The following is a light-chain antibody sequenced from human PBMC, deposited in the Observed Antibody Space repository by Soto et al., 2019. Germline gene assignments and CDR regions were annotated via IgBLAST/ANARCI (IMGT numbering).Light chain of an antibody. J-gene: IGLJ7*01. V-gene: IGLV2-14*01. CDR3: TSFTTISTWV. CDR1: SSDVGGYNY. Sequence: QSSLTQPASVSGSPGQSITISCTGTSSDVGGYNYVSWFQQHPGKAPKLNIYEVSNRPSGVSNRFSGSKSGNTASLTISELQAEDEADYYCTSFTTISTWVFGGGTQLTVL. CDR2: EVS.